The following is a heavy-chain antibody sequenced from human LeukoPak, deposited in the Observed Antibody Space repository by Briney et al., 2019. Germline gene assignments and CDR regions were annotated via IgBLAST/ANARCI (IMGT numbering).Heavy chain of an antibody. CDR1: GGSVSSGSYY. Sequence: SETLSLTCTVSGGSVSSGSYYWRWIRQPPGKGLEWIGYIYYSGSTNYNPSLESRVTISVDTSKNQFSLKLSSVTAADTAVYYCASAYSSGWYYFDYWGQGTLVTVSS. CDR2: IYYSGST. J-gene: IGHJ4*02. D-gene: IGHD6-19*01. CDR3: ASAYSSGWYYFDY. V-gene: IGHV4-61*01.